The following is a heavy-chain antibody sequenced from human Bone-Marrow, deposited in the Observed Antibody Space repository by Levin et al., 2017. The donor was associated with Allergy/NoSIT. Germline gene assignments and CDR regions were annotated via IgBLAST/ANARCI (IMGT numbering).Heavy chain of an antibody. CDR3: TTGRAREGSAWSAKS. J-gene: IGHJ5*02. D-gene: IGHD6-19*01. CDR2: INSDGTTT. Sequence: TGGSLRLSCAASGFIFSDYWMHWVRQVPGKGLMWVSHINSDGTTTNYADFVKGRFTISRDNAKNTLYLQINSLRAEDTAFYHCTTGRAREGSAWSAKSWGQGTLVTVAS. CDR1: GFIFSDYW. V-gene: IGHV3-74*01.